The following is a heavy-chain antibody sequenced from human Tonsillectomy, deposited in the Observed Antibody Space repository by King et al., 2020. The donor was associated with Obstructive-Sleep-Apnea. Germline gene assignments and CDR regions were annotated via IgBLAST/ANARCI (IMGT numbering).Heavy chain of an antibody. CDR1: GGSISSGDYY. J-gene: IGHJ3*02. Sequence: VQLQESGPGLVKPSQTLSLTCTVSGGSISSGDYYWSWIRQPPGKGLEWIGYIYYSGSTYYNPSLKSRVTISVDTSKNQFSPKLSPVTAADTAVYYCARDSYDYVWGSYRYGAFDIWGQGTMVTVSS. D-gene: IGHD3-16*02. CDR2: IYYSGST. V-gene: IGHV4-30-4*01. CDR3: ARDSYDYVWGSYRYGAFDI.